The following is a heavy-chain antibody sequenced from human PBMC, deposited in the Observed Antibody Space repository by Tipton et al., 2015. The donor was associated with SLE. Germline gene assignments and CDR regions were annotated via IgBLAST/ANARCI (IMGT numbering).Heavy chain of an antibody. D-gene: IGHD3-10*01. CDR1: GRSFSGYY. V-gene: IGHV4-38-2*02. J-gene: IGHJ3*02. CDR2: IYHSGST. CDR3: AKDGPGVHPAFDI. Sequence: TLSLTCAVYGRSFSGYYWSWIRQPPGKGLEWIGSIYHSGSTYYNPSLKSRVTISVDTSKNQFSLKLSSVTAADTAVYYCAKDGPGVHPAFDIWGQGTMVTVSS.